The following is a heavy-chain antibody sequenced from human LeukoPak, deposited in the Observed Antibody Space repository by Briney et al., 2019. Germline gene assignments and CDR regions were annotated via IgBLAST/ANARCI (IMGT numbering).Heavy chain of an antibody. V-gene: IGHV3-11*04. D-gene: IGHD3-22*01. CDR3: AREEYDSSRYYSLLY. CDR1: GFTFSDYY. CDR2: ISSSGSTI. Sequence: KPGGSLRLSCAASGFTFSDYYMSWIRQAPGKGLEWVSYISSSGSTIYYADSVKGRFTISRDNAKNSLYLQMNSLRAEDTAVYYCAREEYDSSRYYSLLYWGQGTLVTVSS. J-gene: IGHJ4*02.